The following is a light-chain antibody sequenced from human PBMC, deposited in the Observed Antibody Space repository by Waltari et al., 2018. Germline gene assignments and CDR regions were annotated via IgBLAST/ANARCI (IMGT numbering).Light chain of an antibody. V-gene: IGLV2-8*01. J-gene: IGLJ2*01. CDR1: STDVGGYNY. CDR2: EVS. CDR3: SSYAGSNNRVV. Sequence: QSALTQPPSASGSPGQSVTISCTGPSTDVGGYNYVSCYQQHPGKAPKLIIYEVSKRPSGVPDRFSGSKSGDTASLTVSGLQADDEADYFCSSYAGSNNRVVFGGGTELTVL.